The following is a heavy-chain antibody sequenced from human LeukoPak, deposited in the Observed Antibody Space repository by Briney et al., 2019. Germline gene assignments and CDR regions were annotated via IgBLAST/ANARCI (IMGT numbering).Heavy chain of an antibody. CDR2: MNSDGSST. V-gene: IGHV3-74*01. J-gene: IGHJ4*02. Sequence: GGSLRLSCAPSGFTFSSYWMHWVRQAPGKGLVWVSRMNSDGSSTTYGDSVKGRFSISRDNAKNTLYMYIHSVRAEDTAVYYCAREYYDSSGSPYFDYWGQGTLVSVSS. D-gene: IGHD3-22*01. CDR3: AREYYDSSGSPYFDY. CDR1: GFTFSSYW.